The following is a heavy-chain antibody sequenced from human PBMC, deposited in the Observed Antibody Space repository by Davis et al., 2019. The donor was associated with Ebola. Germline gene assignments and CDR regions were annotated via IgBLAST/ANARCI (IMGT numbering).Heavy chain of an antibody. CDR3: AGEKAVAGTRVGTYYYYGMDV. CDR1: GGTFSSYA. Sequence: SVKVSCKASGGTFSSYAISWVRQAPGQGLEWMGGIIPILGIANYAQKFQGRVTITADESTSTAYMELSSLRSDDTAVYYCAGEKAVAGTRVGTYYYYGMDVWGQGTTVTVSS. V-gene: IGHV1-69*10. D-gene: IGHD6-19*01. J-gene: IGHJ6*02. CDR2: IIPILGIA.